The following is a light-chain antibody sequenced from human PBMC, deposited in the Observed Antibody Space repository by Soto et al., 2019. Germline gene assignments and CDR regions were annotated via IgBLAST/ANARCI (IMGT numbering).Light chain of an antibody. CDR1: QTISSW. CDR3: QQYYSYPLT. V-gene: IGKV1-5*01. J-gene: IGKJ4*01. Sequence: DIHMTQSPSTLSASVGDRVTITCRASQTISSWLAWYQQKPGKAPKLLIYAASTLQSGVPSRFSGSGSGTDFTPTISCLQSEDFATYYCQQYYSYPLTFGGGTKVDIK. CDR2: AAS.